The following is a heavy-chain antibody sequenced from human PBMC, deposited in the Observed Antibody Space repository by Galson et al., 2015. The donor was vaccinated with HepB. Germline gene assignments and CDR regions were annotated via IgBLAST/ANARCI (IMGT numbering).Heavy chain of an antibody. CDR1: GYTFTGYY. V-gene: IGHV1-2*02. D-gene: IGHD2-8*01. Sequence: SVKVSCKASGYTFTGYYMHWVRQAPGQGLEWMGWINPNSGGTNYAQKFQGRVTMTRDTSISTAYMELSRLRSDDTAVYYCARVPCTNGVCYGGEDYYYGMDVWGQGTTVTVSS. J-gene: IGHJ6*02. CDR2: INPNSGGT. CDR3: ARVPCTNGVCYGGEDYYYGMDV.